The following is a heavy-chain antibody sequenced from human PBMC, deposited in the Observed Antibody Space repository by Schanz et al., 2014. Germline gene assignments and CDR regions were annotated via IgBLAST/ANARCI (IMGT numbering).Heavy chain of an antibody. CDR2: ISDNGDAT. J-gene: IGHJ4*02. D-gene: IGHD3-10*01. CDR1: GFTFSSYA. V-gene: IGHV3-23*04. Sequence: DVRLVESGGGLVQPGGSLRLSCAASGFTFSSYAMTWVRQLAGQGLEWVSVISDNGDATYYADAVQGRFVISRDNSKNTLYLQMNSLRAEDTAVYYCAVLGGFGELPLDYRGQGTLVTVS. CDR3: AVLGGFGELPLDY.